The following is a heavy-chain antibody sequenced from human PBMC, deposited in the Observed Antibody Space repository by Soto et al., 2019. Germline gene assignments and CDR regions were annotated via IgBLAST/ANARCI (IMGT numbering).Heavy chain of an antibody. J-gene: IGHJ4*02. D-gene: IGHD3-9*01. V-gene: IGHV4-34*01. CDR1: GGSFSGYY. CDR2: INHSGST. CDR3: ARGRGGYYDILTGYWYYFDY. Sequence: QVQLQQWGAGLLKPSETLSLTCAVYGGSFSGYYWSWIRQPPGKGVEWIGEINHSGSTNYNPSLKSRVTISVDTSKNQFSLKLSSVTAADTAVYYCARGRGGYYDILTGYWYYFDYWGQGTLVTVSS.